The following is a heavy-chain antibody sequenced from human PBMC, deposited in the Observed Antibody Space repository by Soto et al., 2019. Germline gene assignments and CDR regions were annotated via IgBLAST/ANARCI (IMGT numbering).Heavy chain of an antibody. J-gene: IGHJ6*02. D-gene: IGHD3-9*01. CDR1: GFTFSNAW. CDR3: TTKRADYDILTGYYAPSYYYYGMDV. V-gene: IGHV3-15*07. Sequence: GGSLRLSCAASGFTFSNAWMNWGRQAPGKGLEWVGRIKSKTDGGTTDYAAPVKGRLTISRDDSKNTLYLQMNSLKTEDTAVYYCTTKRADYDILTGYYAPSYYYYGMDVWGQGTTVTVSS. CDR2: IKSKTDGGTT.